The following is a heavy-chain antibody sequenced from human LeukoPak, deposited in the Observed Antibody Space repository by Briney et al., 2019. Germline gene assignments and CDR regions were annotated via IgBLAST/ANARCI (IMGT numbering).Heavy chain of an antibody. Sequence: GGSLRLSCAASGFTFRNFAMGWVRQSPGKGLEWVSVISAGDGDNPYYADSVKGRFSISRDNSNYTLHLQMNSLRVEDTAVYLCVFGPGYFDYWGQGTLVTVSS. CDR2: ISAGDGDNP. D-gene: IGHD3-10*01. CDR3: VFGPGYFDY. CDR1: GFTFRNFA. J-gene: IGHJ4*02. V-gene: IGHV3-23*01.